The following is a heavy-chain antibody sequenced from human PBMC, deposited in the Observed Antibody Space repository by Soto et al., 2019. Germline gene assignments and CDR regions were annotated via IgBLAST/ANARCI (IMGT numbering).Heavy chain of an antibody. Sequence: QVQLVQSGAEVKKPGASVKVSCKASGYTFTSYGISWVRQAPGQGLEWMGWISAYNGNTNYAQKLQGRVTMTTDTSTSTAYMELRSLRSDDTAVYYCARMYYDFWSGSQHWYFDLWGRGTLVTVSS. CDR1: GYTFTSYG. J-gene: IGHJ2*01. CDR3: ARMYYDFWSGSQHWYFDL. D-gene: IGHD3-3*01. CDR2: ISAYNGNT. V-gene: IGHV1-18*01.